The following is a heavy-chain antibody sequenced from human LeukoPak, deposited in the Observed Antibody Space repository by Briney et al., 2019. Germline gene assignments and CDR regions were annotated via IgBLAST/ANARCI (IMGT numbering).Heavy chain of an antibody. CDR1: GFTFSTHS. J-gene: IGHJ1*01. D-gene: IGHD3-22*01. V-gene: IGHV3-48*01. CDR3: ARGNSYDSSGYPEYFQN. CDR2: ISSSSSTI. Sequence: GGSLRLSCAASGFTFSTHSMNWVRQAPGKGLEWVSYISSSSSTIYYADSVKGRFTISRDNAKNSLYLQMNSLRAEDTAVYYCARGNSYDSSGYPEYFQNWGQGTLVTVSS.